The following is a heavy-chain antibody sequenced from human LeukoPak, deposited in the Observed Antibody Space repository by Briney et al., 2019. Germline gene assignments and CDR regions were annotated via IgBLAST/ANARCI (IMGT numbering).Heavy chain of an antibody. CDR3: ARQGGGKYYYYYYYYMDI. CDR1: GGSISSSSYY. J-gene: IGHJ6*03. D-gene: IGHD3-10*01. Sequence: KTSETLSLTCTVSGGSISSSSYYWGWIRQPPGKGLEWIGSIYYSGSTYYNPSLKSRVTISVDTSKNQFSLKLSSVTAADTAVYYCARQGGGKYYYYYYYYMDIWGKGTTVTISS. CDR2: IYYSGST. V-gene: IGHV4-39*01.